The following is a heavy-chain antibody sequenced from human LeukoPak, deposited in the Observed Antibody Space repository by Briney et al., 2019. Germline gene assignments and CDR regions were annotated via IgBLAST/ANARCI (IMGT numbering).Heavy chain of an antibody. CDR3: ARLSSYYDSSGYYIDY. V-gene: IGHV5-51*01. J-gene: IGHJ4*02. Sequence: PGESLKISCKGSGSRFTSYWIGWVRQMPGKGLEWMGIIYPGDSDTRYSPSFQGQVTISADKSISTAYLQWSSLKASATAMYYCARLSSYYDSSGYYIDYWGQGTLVTVSS. CDR1: GSRFTSYW. D-gene: IGHD3-22*01. CDR2: IYPGDSDT.